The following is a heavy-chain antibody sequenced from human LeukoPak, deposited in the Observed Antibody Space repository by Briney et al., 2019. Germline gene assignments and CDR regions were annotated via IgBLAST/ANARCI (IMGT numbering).Heavy chain of an antibody. CDR3: ARAYDYVWGSYRYTAGFDY. CDR1: GYTFTSYY. D-gene: IGHD3-16*02. CDR2: INPSGGST. V-gene: IGHV1-46*01. Sequence: GASVKVSCKASGYTFTSYYMHWVRQAPGQGLEWMGIINPSGGSTSYAQKFQGRVTMTRDTCTSTVYMELSSLRSEDTAVYYCARAYDYVWGSYRYTAGFDYWGQRTLVTVSS. J-gene: IGHJ4*02.